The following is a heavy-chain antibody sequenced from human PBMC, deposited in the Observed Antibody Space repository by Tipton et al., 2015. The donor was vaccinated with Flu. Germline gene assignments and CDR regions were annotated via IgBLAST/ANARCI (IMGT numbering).Heavy chain of an antibody. CDR1: GCSISSYY. CDR2: IYYSGST. Sequence: TLSLTCTVSGCSISSYYWSWIRQPPGKGLEWIGYIYYSGSTNYNPSLKSRATISVDTSKNQFSLKLSSVTAADTAVYYCASTIVLGSIRWFDPWGQGTLVTVSS. J-gene: IGHJ5*02. V-gene: IGHV4-59*01. D-gene: IGHD2/OR15-2a*01. CDR3: ASTIVLGSIRWFDP.